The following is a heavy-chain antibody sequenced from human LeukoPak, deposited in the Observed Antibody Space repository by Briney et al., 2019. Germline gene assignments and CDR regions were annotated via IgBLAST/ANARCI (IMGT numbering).Heavy chain of an antibody. CDR1: GFTFSSYA. V-gene: IGHV3-23*01. Sequence: WGSLRLSCAASGFTFSSYAMSWVRQAPGQGLEWVSAISGSGGSTYYADSVKGRFTISRDNSKNTLYLQMNSLRAEDTAVYYCAKDGLGEQQLAHFDYWGQGTLVTVSS. CDR3: AKDGLGEQQLAHFDY. CDR2: ISGSGGST. D-gene: IGHD6-13*01. J-gene: IGHJ4*02.